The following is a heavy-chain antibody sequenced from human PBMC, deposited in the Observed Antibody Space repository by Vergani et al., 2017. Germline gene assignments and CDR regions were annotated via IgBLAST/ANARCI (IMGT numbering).Heavy chain of an antibody. V-gene: IGHV4-61*02. Sequence: QVQLQESGPGLVKPSQTLSHTCTVSGGSISSGSYYWSWIRQPAGKGLEWIGRIDTSGSTNYNPSLQSRVTISVDTSKNQFSLQLSSVTAADTAVYYCARADCGGDCYYGDYFDYWGQGTLVTVSS. CDR2: IDTSGST. CDR3: ARADCGGDCYYGDYFDY. D-gene: IGHD2-21*01. CDR1: GGSISSGSYY. J-gene: IGHJ4*02.